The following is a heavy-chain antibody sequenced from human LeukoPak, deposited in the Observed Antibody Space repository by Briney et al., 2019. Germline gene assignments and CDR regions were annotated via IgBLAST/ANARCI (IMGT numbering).Heavy chain of an antibody. V-gene: IGHV1-2*02. Sequence: GASVKVSCKASGYTFTGYYMHWVRQAPGQGLEWMGWINPNSGGTNYAQKFQGRVTMTRDTSISTAYMELSRLRSDDTAVYYCARDLGGTYYDFWSGSPFDYWGQGTLVTVSS. CDR1: GYTFTGYY. CDR3: ARDLGGTYYDFWSGSPFDY. CDR2: INPNSGGT. D-gene: IGHD3-3*01. J-gene: IGHJ4*02.